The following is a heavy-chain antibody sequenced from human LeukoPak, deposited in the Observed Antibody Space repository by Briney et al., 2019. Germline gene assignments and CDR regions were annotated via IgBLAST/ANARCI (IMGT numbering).Heavy chain of an antibody. CDR1: GGSISSSSYY. Sequence: PSETLSLTCTVSGGSISSSSYYWGWIRQPPGKGLEWIGSIYYSGSTYYNPSLKSRVTISVDTSKNQFSLKLSSVTAADTAVYYCARRGYSGYLGYLDPWGQGTLVTVSS. V-gene: IGHV4-39*01. D-gene: IGHD5-12*01. CDR3: ARRGYSGYLGYLDP. CDR2: IYYSGST. J-gene: IGHJ5*02.